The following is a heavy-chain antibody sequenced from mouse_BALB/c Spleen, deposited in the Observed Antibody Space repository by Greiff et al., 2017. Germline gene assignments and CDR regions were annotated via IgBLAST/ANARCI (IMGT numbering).Heavy chain of an antibody. J-gene: IGHJ4*01. CDR2: IYPSDSYT. D-gene: IGHD2-4*01. Sequence: QVQLKQPGAELVRPGASVKLSCKASGYTFTSYWINWVKQRPGQGLEWIGNIYPSDSYTNYNQKFKDKATLTVDKSSSTAYMQLSSPTSEDSAVYYCTTITTGFYAMDYWGQGTSVTVSS. V-gene: IGHV1-69*02. CDR3: TTITTGFYAMDY. CDR1: GYTFTSYW.